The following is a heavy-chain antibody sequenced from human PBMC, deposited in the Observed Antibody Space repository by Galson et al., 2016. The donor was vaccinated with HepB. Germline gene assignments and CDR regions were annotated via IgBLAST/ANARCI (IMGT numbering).Heavy chain of an antibody. CDR3: ATQLHCGGDCPDPYYFDY. D-gene: IGHD2-21*02. CDR2: IRGSDGST. J-gene: IGHJ4*02. Sequence: SLRLSCAASGFTFSSYWMTWVRQAPGKGLEWVSSIRGSDGSTYYADSVKGRFTISRDNSKNTLYLQMNSLRAEDTAVYYCATQLHCGGDCPDPYYFDYWGQGTLVTVSS. CDR1: GFTFSSYW. V-gene: IGHV3-23*01.